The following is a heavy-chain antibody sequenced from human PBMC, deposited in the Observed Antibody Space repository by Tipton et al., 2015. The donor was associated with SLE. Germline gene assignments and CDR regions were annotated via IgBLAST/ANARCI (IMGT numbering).Heavy chain of an antibody. CDR1: GGSFSHYY. V-gene: IGHV4-34*01. J-gene: IGHJ6*03. CDR3: ARDNCSSTSCYGYYYMDV. CDR2: INQSGST. D-gene: IGHD2-2*01. Sequence: LSLTCAVYGGSFSHYYWTWLRQPPGKGLEWIGEINQSGSTKYNPSLMSRATLSLDKSKNQFSLKLRSESAADTAMYYCARDNCSSTSCYGYYYMDVWGKGTTVTVSS.